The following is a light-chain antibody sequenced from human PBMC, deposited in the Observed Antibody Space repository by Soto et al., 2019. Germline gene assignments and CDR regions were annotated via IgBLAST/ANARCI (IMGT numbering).Light chain of an antibody. CDR1: TNDVGNYPL. J-gene: IGLJ3*02. CDR2: EDT. V-gene: IGLV2-23*01. CDR3: CSYTPSATLM. Sequence: QSALTQPASVSGSPGQSITISCTGTTNDVGNYPLVSWYQHHPGKVPEVIIFEDTKRPSGVSDRFSGSKSDNTASLTISGLQVGDEADYYCCSYTPSATLMFGGGTKVTVL.